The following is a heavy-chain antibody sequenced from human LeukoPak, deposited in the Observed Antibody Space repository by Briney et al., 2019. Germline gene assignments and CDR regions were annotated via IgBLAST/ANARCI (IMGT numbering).Heavy chain of an antibody. D-gene: IGHD6-13*01. Sequence: PGGSLRLSCEASGFTVSDNYMSWVRQAPGKGLEWVSVMYSRGDTYYANSVKGRFTFSRDISKNTLYLQMNGLRTEDTAMYYCARDAPQVPAAGVLASWGKGTLVIVSS. CDR2: MYSRGDT. CDR3: ARDAPQVPAAGVLAS. CDR1: GFTVSDNY. V-gene: IGHV3-53*01. J-gene: IGHJ5*02.